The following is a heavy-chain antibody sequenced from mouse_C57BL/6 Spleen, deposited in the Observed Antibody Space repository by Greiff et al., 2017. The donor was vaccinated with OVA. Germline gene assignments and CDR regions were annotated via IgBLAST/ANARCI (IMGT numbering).Heavy chain of an antibody. CDR2: INYDGSST. CDR1: GFTFSDYY. J-gene: IGHJ3*01. CDR3: ARDGDYGPVGFAY. Sequence: EVKLMESEGGLVQPGSSMKLSCTASGFTFSDYYMAWVRQVPEKGLEWVANINYDGSSTYYLDSLKSRFIISRDNAKNILYLQMSSLKSEATATYYCARDGDYGPVGFAYWGPGPLVTVSA. D-gene: IGHD1-1*02. V-gene: IGHV5-16*01.